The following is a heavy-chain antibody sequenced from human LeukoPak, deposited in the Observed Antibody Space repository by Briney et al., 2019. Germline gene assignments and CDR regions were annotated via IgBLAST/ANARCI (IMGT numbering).Heavy chain of an antibody. J-gene: IGHJ4*02. CDR2: IIPILGIA. CDR1: GYTFTSYG. CDR3: ARGVVAATGFDY. Sequence: GASVKVSCKASGYTFTSYGISWVRQAPGQGLEWMGRIIPILGIANYAQKFQGRVTITADKSTSTAYMELSSLRSEDTAVYYCARGVVAATGFDYWGQGTLVTVSS. D-gene: IGHD2-15*01. V-gene: IGHV1-69*04.